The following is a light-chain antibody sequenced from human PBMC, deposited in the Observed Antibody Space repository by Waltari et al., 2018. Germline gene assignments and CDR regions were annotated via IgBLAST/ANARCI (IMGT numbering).Light chain of an antibody. Sequence: PGSGHQYWVEGDSDGSHRKGDGIPDRFSGSSSGAERYLPISSLQSEDEADYYCDTGGHCTWVFGGGTKLTVL. CDR2: GDSDGSH. CDR3: DTGGHCTWV. V-gene: IGLV4-69*01. J-gene: IGLJ3*02.